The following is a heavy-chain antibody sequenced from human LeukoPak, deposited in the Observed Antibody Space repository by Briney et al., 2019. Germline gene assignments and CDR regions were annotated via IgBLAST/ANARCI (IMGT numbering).Heavy chain of an antibody. CDR1: GGSISSYY. Sequence: SEALSLTCTVSGGSISSYYWSWIRQPPGKGLEWIGYIYYSGSTNYNPSLKSRVTISVDTSKNQFSLKLSSVTAADTAVYYCARDPYWGQGTLVTVSS. CDR2: IYYSGST. V-gene: IGHV4-59*01. J-gene: IGHJ4*02. CDR3: ARDPY.